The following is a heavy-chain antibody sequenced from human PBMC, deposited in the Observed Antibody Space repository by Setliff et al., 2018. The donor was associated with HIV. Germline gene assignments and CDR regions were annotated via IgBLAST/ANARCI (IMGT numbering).Heavy chain of an antibody. J-gene: IGHJ6*03. V-gene: IGHV4-61*09. Sequence: SETLSLTCTVSGGSISSGSYYWSWIRQPAGEGLEWIGQIHTTGTTNCNPSLKSRVTISVDTSKNQISLKLSSVTAADTAVYYCASLDGSESPYTYYYYMDVWGEGTAVTVSS. CDR2: IHTTGTT. CDR1: GGSISSGSYY. D-gene: IGHD3-10*01. CDR3: ASLDGSESPYTYYYYMDV.